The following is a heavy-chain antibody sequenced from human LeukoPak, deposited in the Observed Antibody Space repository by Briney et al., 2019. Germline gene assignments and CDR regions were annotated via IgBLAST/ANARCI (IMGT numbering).Heavy chain of an antibody. D-gene: IGHD6-19*01. CDR1: GYTLTRYY. J-gene: IGHJ4*02. CDR2: INPNSGGT. CDR3: ARWRGYSSGWSGPFDD. Sequence: GASVKVSCKASGYTLTRYYMHWAPQAPGQGLEWMGWINPNSGGTNYAQKFQGRVTMTRDTSISTAYMELSRLRSDDTAVYYCARWRGYSSGWSGPFDDWGQGTLVTVSS. V-gene: IGHV1-2*02.